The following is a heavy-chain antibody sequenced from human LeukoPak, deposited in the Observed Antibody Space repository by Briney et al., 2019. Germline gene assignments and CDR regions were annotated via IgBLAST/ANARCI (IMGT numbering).Heavy chain of an antibody. D-gene: IGHD4/OR15-4a*01. Sequence: SETLSLTCAVYGVSFSGYYWSWIRQPPGKGLEWIGYIYYSGSTNYNPSLKSRVTISVDTSKNQFSLKLSSVTAADTAVYYCARADLWGSYYFDYWGQGTLVTVSS. CDR3: ARADLWGSYYFDY. J-gene: IGHJ4*02. V-gene: IGHV4-59*01. CDR1: GVSFSGYY. CDR2: IYYSGST.